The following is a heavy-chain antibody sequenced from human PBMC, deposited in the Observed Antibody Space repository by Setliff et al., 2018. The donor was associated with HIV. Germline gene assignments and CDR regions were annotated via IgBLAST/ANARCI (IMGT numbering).Heavy chain of an antibody. V-gene: IGHV4-4*07. Sequence: SETLSLTCTVSDDSISSNYWSWIRQSAGKGLEWVGRIYTGGRTNYNPSLKGRVTMSVDTSKNQFSLNLSSVTAADTAVYYCARVSSTYWYSIFRNYYYHMDVWGKGTTVTVSS. CDR2: IYTGGRT. J-gene: IGHJ6*03. D-gene: IGHD2-8*02. CDR3: ARVSSTYWYSIFRNYYYHMDV. CDR1: DDSISSNY.